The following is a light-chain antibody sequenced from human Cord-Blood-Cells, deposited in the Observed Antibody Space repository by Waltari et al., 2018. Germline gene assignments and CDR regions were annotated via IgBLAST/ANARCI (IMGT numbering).Light chain of an antibody. V-gene: IGLV2-8*01. CDR2: EVS. J-gene: IGLJ2*01. CDR1: SRHVGGYNY. Sequence: QSALTQPPSASGSPGQSVTISCTATSRHVGGYNYVHWYQQHPGKAPKLMIYEVSKRPSGVPDRFSGSKSGNTASLTVSGLQAEDEADYYCSSYAGSNNLVFGGGTKLTVL. CDR3: SSYAGSNNLV.